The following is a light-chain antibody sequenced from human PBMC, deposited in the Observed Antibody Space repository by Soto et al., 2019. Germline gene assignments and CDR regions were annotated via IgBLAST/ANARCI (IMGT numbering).Light chain of an antibody. V-gene: IGKV3-20*01. CDR2: GAS. Sequence: EIGLTQSPGTLSLSPGERATLSCRASQSISSSNLAWYQQKPGRAPRLLIYGASSRATGIPDRCSGDGSGTDFTLTIRRLAPSDFAVYCCQHYGTSPDLERLSFGQGTKVEV. J-gene: IGKJ1*01. CDR1: QSISSSN. CDR3: QHYGTSPDLERLS.